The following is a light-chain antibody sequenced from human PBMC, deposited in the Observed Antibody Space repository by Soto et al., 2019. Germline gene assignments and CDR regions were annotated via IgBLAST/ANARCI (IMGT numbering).Light chain of an antibody. Sequence: DIQMTQSPSSLSASVGDRVTITRRASQSISSYLNWYQQKKGKPPKLLIYAASSLQSGVPSRFSGSGSGTDFTLTLSSLQPEDFETYYCQQSYSTPITFGQGTRLEIK. J-gene: IGKJ5*01. CDR1: QSISSY. CDR2: AAS. CDR3: QQSYSTPIT. V-gene: IGKV1-39*01.